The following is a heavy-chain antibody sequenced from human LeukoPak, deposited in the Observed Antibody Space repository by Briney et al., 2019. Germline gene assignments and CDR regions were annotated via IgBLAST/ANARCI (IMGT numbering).Heavy chain of an antibody. D-gene: IGHD5-18*01. V-gene: IGHV3-33*01. J-gene: IGHJ4*02. CDR1: GFSFSSHG. Sequence: QPGGSLRLSSAASGFSFSSHGMHWVRQAPGKGLEWVAGIWYDGTNKYYADSVKGRFTISRDNSKNTLYLQMNSLRAEDTAVYYCARDQRGFSYSKYYFDYWGQGTLVTVSS. CDR3: ARDQRGFSYSKYYFDY. CDR2: IWYDGTNK.